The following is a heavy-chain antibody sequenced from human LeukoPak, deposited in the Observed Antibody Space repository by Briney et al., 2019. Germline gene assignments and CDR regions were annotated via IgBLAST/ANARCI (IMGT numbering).Heavy chain of an antibody. V-gene: IGHV3-23*01. J-gene: IGHJ4*02. CDR1: GFTFLNYA. D-gene: IGHD2-21*02. Sequence: GGSLRLSCEASGFTFLNYAMSWVRQAPGKGLQWVSGISGRDDTTYYTDSPEGSTYYTNSAEGRFTISRDNSKDTVYLQIDSLGVEDTAVYYCAKCMSATGVCLNFDSWGQGILVTVSS. CDR2: ISGRDDTTYYTDSPEGST. CDR3: AKCMSATGVCLNFDS.